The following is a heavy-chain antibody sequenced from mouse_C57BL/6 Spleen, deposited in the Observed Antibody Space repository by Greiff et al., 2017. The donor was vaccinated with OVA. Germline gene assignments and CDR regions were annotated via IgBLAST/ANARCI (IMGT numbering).Heavy chain of an antibody. J-gene: IGHJ2*01. V-gene: IGHV1-81*01. CDR3: AYDGNLGYFDY. D-gene: IGHD2-1*01. Sequence: QVQLQQSGAELARPGASVKLSCKASGYTFTSYGISWVKQRTGQGLEWIGEIYPRSGNTYYNEKFKGKATLTADKSSSTAYMELRSLTSEDSAVYFCAYDGNLGYFDYWGQGTTLTVSS. CDR1: GYTFTSYG. CDR2: IYPRSGNT.